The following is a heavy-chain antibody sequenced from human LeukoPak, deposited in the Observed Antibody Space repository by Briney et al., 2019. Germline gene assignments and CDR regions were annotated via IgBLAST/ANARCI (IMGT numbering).Heavy chain of an antibody. Sequence: GGSLRLSCAASGFTFDDYAMHWVRQVPGKGLEWVSGISWNSGSIGYADSVKGRFTISRDNAKKSLYLQMTRLRVEDTAIYYCARADFADYHFDYWGRGTLVTVSS. D-gene: IGHD4-17*01. CDR3: ARADFADYHFDY. J-gene: IGHJ4*02. CDR1: GFTFDDYA. V-gene: IGHV3-9*01. CDR2: ISWNSGSI.